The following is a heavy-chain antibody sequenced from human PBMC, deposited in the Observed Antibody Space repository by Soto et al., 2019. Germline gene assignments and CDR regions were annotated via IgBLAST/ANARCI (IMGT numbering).Heavy chain of an antibody. CDR2: IVVGRGNT. J-gene: IGHJ5*02. V-gene: IGHV1-58*01. CDR1: GFTFTSSA. CDR3: AADLSAGPNWFDP. Sequence: SVKVSCKASGFTFTSSAVQWVRQARGQRLEWIGWIVVGRGNTNYAQKFQERVTITRDMSTSTAYMELSSLRSEDTAVYYCAADLSAGPNWFDPWGQGTLVTVSS.